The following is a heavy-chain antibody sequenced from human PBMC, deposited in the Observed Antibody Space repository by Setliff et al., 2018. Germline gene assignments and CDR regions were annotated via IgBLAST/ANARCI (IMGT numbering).Heavy chain of an antibody. Sequence: GGSLRLSCAASGFTFSTYWMSWVRQAPGKGLEWVANIKQDGSEKYYVDSVKGRFSISRDNAKNSLYLQMNSLRAEDTAVYYCARDTTSGWMLTNWGQGTLVTVSS. V-gene: IGHV3-7*01. CDR2: IKQDGSEK. D-gene: IGHD6-25*01. CDR1: GFTFSTYW. J-gene: IGHJ4*02. CDR3: ARDTTSGWMLTN.